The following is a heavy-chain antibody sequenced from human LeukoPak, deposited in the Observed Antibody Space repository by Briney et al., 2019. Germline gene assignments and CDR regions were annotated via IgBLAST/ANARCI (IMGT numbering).Heavy chain of an antibody. CDR1: GFTFSSYS. CDR2: ISSSSSTI. V-gene: IGHV3-48*01. D-gene: IGHD4-11*01. Sequence: PGGSLRLSCAASGFTFSSYSMNWVRQAPGKGLEWVSYISSSSSTIYYADSVKGRFTISRDNAKNSLYLQMNSLRAEDTAVYYCARGLQGPFDYWGQGTLVTVSS. CDR3: ARGLQGPFDY. J-gene: IGHJ4*02.